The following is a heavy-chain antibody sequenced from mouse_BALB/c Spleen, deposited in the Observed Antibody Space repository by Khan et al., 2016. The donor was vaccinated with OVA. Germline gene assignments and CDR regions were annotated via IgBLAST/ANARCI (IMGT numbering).Heavy chain of an antibody. CDR2: INPSNTYT. J-gene: IGHJ1*01. V-gene: IGHV1-4*01. D-gene: IGHD2-14*01. Sequence: QVQLKQSGAELARPGASVKMSCKASGYTFTSYTMHWVKQRPGQGLEWIGYINPSNTYTNYNQKFKDKATLTADKSSNNAYMQMSSLTAGDSAVXYCVRSGAYYWYYGFFAVCGAGTTVTVSS. CDR3: VRSGAYYWYYGFFAV. CDR1: GYTFTSYT.